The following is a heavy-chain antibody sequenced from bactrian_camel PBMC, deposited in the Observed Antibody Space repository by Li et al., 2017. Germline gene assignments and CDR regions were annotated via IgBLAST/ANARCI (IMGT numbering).Heavy chain of an antibody. CDR3: AAQHGNCLETNPARYNT. CDR1: GSTASSNV. V-gene: IGHV3S40*01. Sequence: VQLVESGGGSVQAGGSLRLSCEVSGSTASSNVIGWFRQAPGKEREGVASIYTSSGRLAYADSVKGRFTISRDNGRGTVSLQMNSLKPEDTAMYYCAAQHGNCLETNPARYNTWAQGTQVTVS. CDR2: IYTSSGRL. J-gene: IGHJ6*01. D-gene: IGHD7*01.